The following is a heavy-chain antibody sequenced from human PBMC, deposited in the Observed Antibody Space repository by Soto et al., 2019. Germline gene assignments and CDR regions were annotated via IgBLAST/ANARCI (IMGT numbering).Heavy chain of an antibody. V-gene: IGHV3-48*02. Sequence: GGSLRLSCTASGFILSTYSMNWVRQAPGRGLEWVAYISSGGRNIYYADSVKGRLTISRDNAQNSLFLQMNSLRDEDTAVYYCARDRGNFEGRVVVGAPTIIDTPNPLQPLPWG. D-gene: IGHD2-2*01. CDR1: GFILSTYS. J-gene: IGHJ5*02. CDR3: ARDRGNFEGRVVVGAPTIIDTPNPLQPLP. CDR2: ISSGGRNI.